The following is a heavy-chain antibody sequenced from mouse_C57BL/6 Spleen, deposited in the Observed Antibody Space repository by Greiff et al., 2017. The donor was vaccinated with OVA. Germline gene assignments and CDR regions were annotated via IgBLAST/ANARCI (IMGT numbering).Heavy chain of an antibody. J-gene: IGHJ1*03. D-gene: IGHD1-1*01. V-gene: IGHV1-78*01. CDR3: ARSESYGSSYGYFDV. Sequence: VKLMESDAELVKPGASVKISCKVSGYTFTDHTIHWMKQRPEQGLEWIGYIYPRDGSTKYNEKFKGKATLTADKSSSTAYMQLNSLTSEDSAVYFWARSESYGSSYGYFDVWGTGTTVTVSS. CDR2: IYPRDGST. CDR1: GYTFTDHT.